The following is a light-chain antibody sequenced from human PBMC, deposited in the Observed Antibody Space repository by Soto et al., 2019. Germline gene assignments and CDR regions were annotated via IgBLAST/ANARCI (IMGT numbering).Light chain of an antibody. CDR2: EAS. J-gene: IGKJ5*01. Sequence: DILMTQSPSSLSASVGDRVTITCRASQTISTFLAWYQQKPGKAPKLLIYEASTLQSGVPSRFSGSGSGTEFTLTISGLLPEDFAAYHCQQLYTLPFTFGQGTRLEIK. CDR3: QQLYTLPFT. CDR1: QTISTF. V-gene: IGKV1-9*01.